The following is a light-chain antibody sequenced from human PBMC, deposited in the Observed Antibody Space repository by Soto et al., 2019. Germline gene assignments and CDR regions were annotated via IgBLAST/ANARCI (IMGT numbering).Light chain of an antibody. J-gene: IGLJ2*01. CDR2: NNN. V-gene: IGLV1-44*01. Sequence: QSVLTQPPSASGTPGQRVTISCSGSTSNIGSNTANWNQQLPGTAPKLLSYNNNQRPSGVPDRLSGSKSGTSASLAISGLQSEDEADYYCEAWDDSLNGVVFGGGTKLTVL. CDR3: EAWDDSLNGVV. CDR1: TSNIGSNT.